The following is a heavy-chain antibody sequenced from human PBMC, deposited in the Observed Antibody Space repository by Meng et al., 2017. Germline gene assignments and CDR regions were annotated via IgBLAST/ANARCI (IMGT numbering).Heavy chain of an antibody. CDR2: MNPNSGNT. V-gene: IGHV1-8*03. CDR3: ARGYSYGYTLYPPRYYYYGMDV. CDR1: GYTFTSYD. Sequence: ASVKVSCKASGYTFTSYDINWVRQATGQGLEWMGWMNPNSGNTGYAQKFQGRVTITRNTSVSTAYMELSSLRSEDTAVYYCARGYSYGYTLYPPRYYYYGMDVWGQGTTVPVSS. D-gene: IGHD5-18*01. J-gene: IGHJ6*02.